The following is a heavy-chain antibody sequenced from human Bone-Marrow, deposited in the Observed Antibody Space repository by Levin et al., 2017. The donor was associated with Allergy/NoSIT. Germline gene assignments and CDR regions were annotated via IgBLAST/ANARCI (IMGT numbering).Heavy chain of an antibody. CDR2: IRSKANSYAT. Sequence: ETLSLTCAASGFTFSGSAMHWVRQASGKGLEWVGRIRSKANSYATAYAASVKGRFTISRDDSKNTAYLQMNSLKTEDTAVYYCTRASGSYQGYWGQGTLVTVSS. J-gene: IGHJ4*02. CDR1: GFTFSGSA. D-gene: IGHD1-26*01. CDR3: TRASGSYQGY. V-gene: IGHV3-73*01.